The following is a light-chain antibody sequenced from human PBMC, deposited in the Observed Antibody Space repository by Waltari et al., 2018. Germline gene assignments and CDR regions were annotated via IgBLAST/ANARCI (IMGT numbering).Light chain of an antibody. J-gene: IGKJ4*01. CDR3: QQYNSYTLLT. CDR1: QSISNW. CDR2: KAS. V-gene: IGKV1-5*03. Sequence: DIQMTQTPSTLSASVGDRVTITCRASQSISNWLAWYQQKPGKPPKLLIYKASALASGVTSRFCGSGSGTYFTLTISGLHPDDFATYYCQQYNSYTLLTFGGGTKVEIK.